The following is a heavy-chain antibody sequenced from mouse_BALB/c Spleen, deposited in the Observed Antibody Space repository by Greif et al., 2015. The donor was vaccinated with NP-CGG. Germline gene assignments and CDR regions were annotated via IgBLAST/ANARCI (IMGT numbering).Heavy chain of an antibody. CDR1: GYSITSGYY. V-gene: IGHV3-6*02. J-gene: IGHJ1*01. Sequence: EVKLVESGPGLVKPSQSLSLTCSVTGYSITSGYYWNWIRQFPGNKLEWMGYISYDGSNNYNPSLKNRISITRDTSKNQFFLKLNSVTTEDTATYYCARGLYYRYDGWYFDVWGAGTTVTVSS. CDR2: ISYDGSN. CDR3: ARGLYYRYDGWYFDV. D-gene: IGHD2-14*01.